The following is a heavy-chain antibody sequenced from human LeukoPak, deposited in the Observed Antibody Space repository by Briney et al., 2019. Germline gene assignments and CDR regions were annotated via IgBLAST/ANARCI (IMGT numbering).Heavy chain of an antibody. CDR1: GGSISSDDYY. D-gene: IGHD1-26*01. CDR2: GYYSGST. V-gene: IGHV4-30-4*08. CDR3: ARGAIMGGTTFFDY. Sequence: SETLSLTCTVSGGSISSDDYYWSWVRQPPGKGLEWIGYGYYSGSTYYNPSLKSRLTISVDTSKNQFSLKLSSVTAAETAVYYCARGAIMGGTTFFDYWGQGSLVTVSS. J-gene: IGHJ4*02.